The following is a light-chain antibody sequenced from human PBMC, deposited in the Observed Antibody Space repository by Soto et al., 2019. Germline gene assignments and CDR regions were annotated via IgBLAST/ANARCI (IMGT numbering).Light chain of an antibody. Sequence: VVMTQSPLSLPVTLGQPASISCRSSQSLVYSDGNTYLHWFQQRPGKSPRRLIYKVSNRDSGVQDRFSGSGSGTEFTLKISRVEAEDVGVYYCMQRRLWPYTFGQGTKLEIK. CDR2: KVS. V-gene: IGKV2-30*01. J-gene: IGKJ2*01. CDR3: MQRRLWPYT. CDR1: QSLVYSDGNTY.